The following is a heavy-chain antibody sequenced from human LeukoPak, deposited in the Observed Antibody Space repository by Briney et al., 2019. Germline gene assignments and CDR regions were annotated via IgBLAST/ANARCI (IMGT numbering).Heavy chain of an antibody. Sequence: PSETLSLTCAVSGYSISSGYYWGWIRQPPGKGLEWIGSIYHSGSTYYNPSLKSRVTISVDTSKNQFSLKLSSVTAADTAVYYCAMTTVTDLDYWGQGTLVTVSS. J-gene: IGHJ4*02. CDR2: IYHSGST. D-gene: IGHD4-17*01. CDR3: AMTTVTDLDY. V-gene: IGHV4-38-2*01. CDR1: GYSISSGYY.